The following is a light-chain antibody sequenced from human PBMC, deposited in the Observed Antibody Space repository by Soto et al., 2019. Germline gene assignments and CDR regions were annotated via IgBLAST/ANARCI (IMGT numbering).Light chain of an antibody. CDR1: QSIRSW. J-gene: IGKJ2*01. V-gene: IGKV1-5*03. Sequence: DIQMTQSPSTLSASVGDRVTITCRASQSIRSWLAWYQQKPGKAPNLLIYKASSLESWVPSRLSGSGSGTEFTLTISSLQPDDVATYYCQQYNNLYTFGQGTKLEIK. CDR3: QQYNNLYT. CDR2: KAS.